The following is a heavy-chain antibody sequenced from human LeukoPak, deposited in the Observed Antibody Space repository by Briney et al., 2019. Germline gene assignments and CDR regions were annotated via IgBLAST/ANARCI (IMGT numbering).Heavy chain of an antibody. Sequence: SETLSLTCTVSGGSISSYYWSWIRQPPGKGLEWIGYIYYSGSTNYNPSLKSRVTISVDTSKNQFSLELSSVTAADTAVYYCARHPYYYDSSGYYWEYYYYYMDVWGKGTTVTISS. CDR1: GGSISSYY. D-gene: IGHD3-22*01. V-gene: IGHV4-59*08. CDR2: IYYSGST. CDR3: ARHPYYYDSSGYYWEYYYYYMDV. J-gene: IGHJ6*03.